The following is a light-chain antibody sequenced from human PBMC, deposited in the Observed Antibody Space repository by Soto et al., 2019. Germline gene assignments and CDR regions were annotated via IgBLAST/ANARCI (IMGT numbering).Light chain of an antibody. J-gene: IGKJ4*01. V-gene: IGKV3-15*01. CDR2: GPS. CDR1: QNVRTN. Sequence: IVTTQSPATLSVSPGGRATLSCRSSQNVRTNVAWYQQKPGQAPRLLIYGPSTRATGVPARFSGSGSGTDFTLTITSLQSEDVALYFCQQYNNWPLTFGGGTKVDSK. CDR3: QQYNNWPLT.